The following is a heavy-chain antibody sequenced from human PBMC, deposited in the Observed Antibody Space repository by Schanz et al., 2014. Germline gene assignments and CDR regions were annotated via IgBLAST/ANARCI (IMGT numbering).Heavy chain of an antibody. Sequence: QVQLVESGGALVQPGRFLRLSCAASGFTFTTYGMQWVRQAPGKGLEWVAVISSDGSNKYYADSVKGRFTISRDNSKNTLYLQMNSLRTEDTAVYFCAKSYDTSGYSGFDYWGQGTLVTVSS. J-gene: IGHJ4*02. D-gene: IGHD3-22*01. CDR3: AKSYDTSGYSGFDY. CDR1: GFTFTTYG. V-gene: IGHV3-30*18. CDR2: ISSDGSNK.